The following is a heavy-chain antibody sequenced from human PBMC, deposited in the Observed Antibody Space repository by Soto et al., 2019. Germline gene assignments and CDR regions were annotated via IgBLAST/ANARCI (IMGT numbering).Heavy chain of an antibody. D-gene: IGHD2-2*01. CDR1: GFTFSSYG. Sequence: QVQLVESGGGVVQPGRSLRLSCAASGFTFSSYGMHWVRQAPGKGLEWVAVIWYDGSNKYYADSVKGRFTISRDNSKNTLYLQMNSLIAEDTAVYYCARDFQLLDYGMDVWGQGTTVTVSS. V-gene: IGHV3-33*01. CDR3: ARDFQLLDYGMDV. J-gene: IGHJ6*02. CDR2: IWYDGSNK.